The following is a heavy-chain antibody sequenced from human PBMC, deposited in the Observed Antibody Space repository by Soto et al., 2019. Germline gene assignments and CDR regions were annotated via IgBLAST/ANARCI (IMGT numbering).Heavy chain of an antibody. Sequence: GGSLRLSCAGSGFTLSDHYIDWVRQAPGKGLEWVGRSRDKAQGYSTAYAASVKGRFTTSRDVSKNTLYLHMSSLRAEDTAFYYCVREQNTSYSGSSSLTFYFDYWGQGTLVTVSS. J-gene: IGHJ4*02. V-gene: IGHV3-72*01. CDR3: VREQNTSYSGSSSLTFYFDY. D-gene: IGHD3-22*01. CDR2: SRDKAQGYST. CDR1: GFTLSDHY.